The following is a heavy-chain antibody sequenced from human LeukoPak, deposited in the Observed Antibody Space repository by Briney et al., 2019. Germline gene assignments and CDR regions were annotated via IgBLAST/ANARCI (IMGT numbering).Heavy chain of an antibody. V-gene: IGHV4-61*02. CDR1: GGSISSGSYY. CDR3: AREGFNREIDI. D-gene: IGHD1-26*01. CDR2: IYTSGST. Sequence: SETLSLTCTVSGGSISSGSYYWSWIRQPAGKGLEWIGRIYTSGSTNYNPSLKSRVTISVDTSKNQFSLKLSSVTAADTAVYHCAREGFNREIDIWGQGTMVTVSS. J-gene: IGHJ3*02.